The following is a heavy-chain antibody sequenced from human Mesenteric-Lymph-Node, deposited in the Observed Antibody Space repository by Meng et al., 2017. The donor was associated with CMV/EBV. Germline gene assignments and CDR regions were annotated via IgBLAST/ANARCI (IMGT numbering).Heavy chain of an antibody. CDR1: GYTFSSYA. Sequence: QVHLVKSGAEVKKPGASVKVSCKASGYTFSSYAMHWVRQAPGQRLEWMGWINIVEDKTKTSQNFQGRVTLTRDTSANTAYMELSSLRSDDTAVYYCARTNNWGFDYWGQGPLVTVSS. D-gene: IGHD3-16*01. J-gene: IGHJ4*02. CDR3: ARTNNWGFDY. V-gene: IGHV1-3*04. CDR2: INIVEDKT.